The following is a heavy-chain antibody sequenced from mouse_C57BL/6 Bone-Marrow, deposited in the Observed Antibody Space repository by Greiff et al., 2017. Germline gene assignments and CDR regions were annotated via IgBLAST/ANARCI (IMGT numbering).Heavy chain of an antibody. CDR2: ISDGGSYT. Sequence: EVMLVESGGGLVKPGGSLKLSCAASGFTFSSYAMSWVRQTPEKRLEWVATISDGGSYTYYPDNVQGRFTISRDNAKNNLYLQMRHLKSEDTAMYYCARAWRWLPWYFDVWGTGTTVTVSS. D-gene: IGHD2-3*01. CDR3: ARAWRWLPWYFDV. V-gene: IGHV5-4*03. J-gene: IGHJ1*03. CDR1: GFTFSSYA.